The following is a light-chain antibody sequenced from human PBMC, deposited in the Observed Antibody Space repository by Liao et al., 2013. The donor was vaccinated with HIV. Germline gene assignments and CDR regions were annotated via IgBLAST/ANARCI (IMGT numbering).Light chain of an antibody. CDR3: QVWDSISSYV. Sequence: SYVLTQPPSVSVAPGKTARITCGGNNFGSKSVHWYQQKPGQAPVLVIYFDSDRPSGIPERFSGSNSGNTATLTISRVEAGDEADYYCQVWDSISSYVFGTGTKVTVL. CDR2: FDS. CDR1: NFGSKS. V-gene: IGLV3-21*01. J-gene: IGLJ1*01.